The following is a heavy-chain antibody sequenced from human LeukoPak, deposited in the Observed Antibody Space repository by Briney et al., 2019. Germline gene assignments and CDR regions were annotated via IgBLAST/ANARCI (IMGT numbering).Heavy chain of an antibody. V-gene: IGHV3-20*04. J-gene: IGHJ3*02. CDR3: ARVPYERAFDI. D-gene: IGHD3-22*01. CDR1: GFTFDDYG. Sequence: PGGSLRLSCAASGFTFDDYGMSWVRHAPGKGLEWVYVINWDGSSTGSADSVKGRFTISRDNAKNSLYLQMNSLRAEDTALYYCARVPYERAFDIWGQGTMVTVSS. CDR2: INWDGSST.